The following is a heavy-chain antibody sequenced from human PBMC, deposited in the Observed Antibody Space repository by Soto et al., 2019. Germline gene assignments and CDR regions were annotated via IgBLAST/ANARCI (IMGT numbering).Heavy chain of an antibody. CDR3: ARGMVRGVIGYYYDGMDV. Sequence: QVQLQQWGAGLLKPSETLSLTCAVYGGSFSGYYWSWIRQPPGKGLEWIGEINHSGSTNYNPSLKSRVTISVDTSKNQFSLKLSSVTAADTAVYYCARGMVRGVIGYYYDGMDVWGQGTTVTVSS. J-gene: IGHJ6*02. CDR2: INHSGST. CDR1: GGSFSGYY. V-gene: IGHV4-34*01. D-gene: IGHD3-10*01.